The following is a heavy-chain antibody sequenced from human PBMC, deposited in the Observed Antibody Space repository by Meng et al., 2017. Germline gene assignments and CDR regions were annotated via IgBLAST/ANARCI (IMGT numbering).Heavy chain of an antibody. V-gene: IGHV1-18*01. CDR2: ISAYNGNT. J-gene: IGHJ5*02. D-gene: IGHD3-10*01. CDR3: ARGQYLESYGSGNNWFDP. Sequence: ASVKVSCKASGYTFTSYGISWVRQAPGQGPEWMGWISAYNGNTNYAQKLQGRVTMTTDTSTSTAYMELRSLRSDDTAVYYCARGQYLESYGSGNNWFDPWGQGTLVTVSS. CDR1: GYTFTSYG.